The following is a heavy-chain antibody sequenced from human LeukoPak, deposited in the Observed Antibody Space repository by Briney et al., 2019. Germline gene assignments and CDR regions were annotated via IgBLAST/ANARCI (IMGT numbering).Heavy chain of an antibody. CDR1: GFTFSSFS. CDR3: AKARVGANGYYYYGMDV. CDR2: ISYDGSNK. Sequence: GGSLRLSCAATGFTFSSFSMHWVRQAPGKGLEWVAVISYDGSNKYYADSVKGRFAISRDNSKNTPYLQMNSLRTEDTAVYYCAKARVGANGYYYYGMDVWGQGTTVTVSS. J-gene: IGHJ6*02. D-gene: IGHD1-26*01. V-gene: IGHV3-30*18.